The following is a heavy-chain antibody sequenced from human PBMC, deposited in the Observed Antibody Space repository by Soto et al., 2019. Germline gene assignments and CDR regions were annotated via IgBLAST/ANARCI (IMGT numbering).Heavy chain of an antibody. CDR1: GSIFRGYG. D-gene: IGHD2-15*01. V-gene: IGHV3-33*01. CDR2: IRYDGSNI. Sequence: VQLVESGGGVVQPGRSLRLSCAAYGSIFRGYGMHWVRHAPGEGLEWVAVIRYDGSNIKYAHSVMGRFTISRDNSKNTLYLEMNSLRAEDTAVYYCARGGIGGTTFRGYRAYWGQRNLVTVSS. CDR3: ARGGIGGTTFRGYRAY. J-gene: IGHJ4*02.